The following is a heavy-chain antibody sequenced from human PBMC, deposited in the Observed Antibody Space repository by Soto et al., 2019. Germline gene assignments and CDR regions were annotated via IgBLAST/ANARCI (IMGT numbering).Heavy chain of an antibody. D-gene: IGHD2-21*02. V-gene: IGHV1-8*01. J-gene: IGHJ5*02. Sequence: QVQLVQSGAEVKKPGASVKVSCKASEYTFTNYDINWVRQATGQGLEWMGWMNPNSGNTGYAQKFQGRLTRTRNTSINTAYMELTSLRSEDTAVYYCARVRAGGGNSGRWFDPWGQGTLVTVSS. CDR1: EYTFTNYD. CDR2: MNPNSGNT. CDR3: ARVRAGGGNSGRWFDP.